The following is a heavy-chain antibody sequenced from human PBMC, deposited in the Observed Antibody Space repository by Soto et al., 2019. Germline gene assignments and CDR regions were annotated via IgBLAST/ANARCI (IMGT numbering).Heavy chain of an antibody. CDR1: GFTFSSYD. D-gene: IGHD3-22*01. Sequence: QVQLVESGGGVVQPGRSLRLSCAASGFTFSSYDMHWVRQAPGKGLEWVAVISNDGSNKYYADSVKGRFTISRDNSKNQLYLHMNSLRAEDTAVYYCAKDNDYYDSSGYYYPGDSWGQVTLVTVSS. V-gene: IGHV3-30*18. CDR3: AKDNDYYDSSGYYYPGDS. CDR2: ISNDGSNK. J-gene: IGHJ4*02.